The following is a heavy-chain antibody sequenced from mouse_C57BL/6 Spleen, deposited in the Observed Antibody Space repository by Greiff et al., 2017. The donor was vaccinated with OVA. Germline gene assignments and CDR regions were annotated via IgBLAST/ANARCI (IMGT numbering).Heavy chain of an antibody. V-gene: IGHV1-55*01. J-gene: IGHJ1*03. Sequence: QVQLQQPGAELVKPGASVKMSCKASGYTFTSYWITWVKQRPGQGLEWIGDIYPGSGSTNYNEKFKSKATLTVDTSSSTAYMQLSSLTSEDSAIYDCEGYYYGKGWYCDVWGTGTTVTVAS. CDR1: GYTFTSYW. CDR3: EGYYYGKGWYCDV. CDR2: IYPGSGST. D-gene: IGHD1-1*01.